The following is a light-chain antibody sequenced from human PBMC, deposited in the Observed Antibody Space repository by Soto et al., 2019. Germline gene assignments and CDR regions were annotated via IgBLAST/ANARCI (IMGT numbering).Light chain of an antibody. V-gene: IGLV2-14*01. J-gene: IGLJ3*02. CDR3: SSYTSISTWV. CDR2: EVS. CDR1: SSDIGSYNY. Sequence: QPVLTQPASVSESPGQSITFSCTGTSSDIGSYNYVSWFQHHPGKAPKLIIYEVSNRPSGVSNRFSGSKSGNTASLTISGLQTEDEADYYCSSYTSISTWVFGGGTKLTVL.